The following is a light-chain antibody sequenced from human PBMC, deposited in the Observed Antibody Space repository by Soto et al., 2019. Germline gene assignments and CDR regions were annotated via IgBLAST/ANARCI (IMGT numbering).Light chain of an antibody. CDR1: QSISNY. V-gene: IGKV3-11*01. CDR3: QKRGNWPQ. Sequence: EIVLTQSPATLSLSPVETDTLXGRASQSISNYLAWYQHKPGQAPRLLIFDASNRATGIPARFSGSGSGTDFTLTISGLEPEDFAIYYCQKRGNWPQFGQGTRLEIK. CDR2: DAS. J-gene: IGKJ5*01.